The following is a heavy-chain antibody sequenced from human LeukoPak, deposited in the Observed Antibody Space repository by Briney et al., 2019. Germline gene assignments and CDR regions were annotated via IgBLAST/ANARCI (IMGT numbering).Heavy chain of an antibody. CDR1: GYTFTSYG. V-gene: IGHV1-18*04. D-gene: IGHD3-9*01. Sequence: ASVKVSCKASGYTFTSYGISWVRQAPGQGLEWMGWISAYNGSTNYAQKLQGRVTMTTDTSTSTAYMELRSLRSDDTAVYYCARAFGRYYDILTGYYPHWGQGTLVTVSS. J-gene: IGHJ4*02. CDR3: ARAFGRYYDILTGYYPH. CDR2: ISAYNGST.